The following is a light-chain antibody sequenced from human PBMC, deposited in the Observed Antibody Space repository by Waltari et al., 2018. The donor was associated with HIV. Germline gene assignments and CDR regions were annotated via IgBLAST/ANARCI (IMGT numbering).Light chain of an antibody. J-gene: IGKJ1*01. V-gene: IGKV1-NL1*01. CDR3: QQYYSTPWT. Sequence: PMCLCACSFSAAVGDTVTSIYRASQATSYSLAWYQQQPGKAPKLLLYAASRLESGVPSRFSGSGSGTDYTLTISSLQPEDFATYYCQQYYSTPWTFGQGTKVEIK. CDR1: QATSYS. CDR2: AAS.